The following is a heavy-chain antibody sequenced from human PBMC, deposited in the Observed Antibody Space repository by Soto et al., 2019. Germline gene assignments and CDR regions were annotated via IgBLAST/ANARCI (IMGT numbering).Heavy chain of an antibody. CDR2: IYYSGST. V-gene: IGHV4-39*01. CDR3: ARREGDDAFDI. D-gene: IGHD3-10*01. CDR1: GGSISSSSYY. J-gene: IGHJ3*02. Sequence: SETLSLTCTVSGGSISSSSYYWGWIRQPPGKGLEWIGSIYYSGSTYYNPSLKSRVTISVDTSKNQFSLKLSSVTAADTAMYYCARREGDDAFDIWGQGTMVTVSS.